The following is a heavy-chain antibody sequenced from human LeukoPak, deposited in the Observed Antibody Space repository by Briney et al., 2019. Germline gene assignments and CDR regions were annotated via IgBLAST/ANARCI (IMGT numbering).Heavy chain of an antibody. Sequence: PGRSLRLSCAASGFTFSSYGMHWVRQAPGKGLEWVAVISYDGSNKYYADSVKGRFTISRDNSKNTLYLQMNSLRAEDTAVYYCAKGGYSSSYFDYWGQGTLVTVSS. J-gene: IGHJ4*02. CDR1: GFTFSSYG. V-gene: IGHV3-30*18. CDR2: ISYDGSNK. CDR3: AKGGYSSSYFDY. D-gene: IGHD6-19*01.